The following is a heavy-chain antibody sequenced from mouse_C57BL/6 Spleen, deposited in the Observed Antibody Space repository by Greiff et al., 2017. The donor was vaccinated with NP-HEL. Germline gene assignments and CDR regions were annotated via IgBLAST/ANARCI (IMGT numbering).Heavy chain of an antibody. CDR2: IYPYNDGT. Sequence: VQLKESGPELVKPGASVKMSCKASGYTFTSYVMHWVKQKPGQGLEWIGYIYPYNDGTKYNEKFKGKATLTSDKSSSTAYMELSSLTSEDSAVYYGARGEDYYGSSYEDYWGQGTTLTVSS. V-gene: IGHV1-14*01. D-gene: IGHD1-1*01. CDR1: GYTFTSYV. J-gene: IGHJ2*01. CDR3: ARGEDYYGSSYEDY.